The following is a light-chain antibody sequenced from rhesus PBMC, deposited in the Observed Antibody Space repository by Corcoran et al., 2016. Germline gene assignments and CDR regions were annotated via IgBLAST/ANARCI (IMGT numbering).Light chain of an antibody. J-gene: IGKJ2*01. CDR3: LQYNSDPFS. V-gene: IGKV1-43*02. CDR2: DAS. CDR1: QGISNY. Sequence: DIQMTQSPSSLSASVGDRVTITCRASQGISNYLSWYQQKPGKSPKLLIYDASTLQSGVPSRFSGSGSGNDFTLTINRLQSEDFATYYCLQYNSDPFSFGQGTKVEIK.